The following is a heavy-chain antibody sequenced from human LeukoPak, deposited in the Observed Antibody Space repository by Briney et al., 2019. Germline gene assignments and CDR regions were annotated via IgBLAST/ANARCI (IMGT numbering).Heavy chain of an antibody. Sequence: ASVKVSCKASGYTFTSYYMHWVRQAPGQGLEWMGIINPSGGSTSYAQKFQGRVTMTRDTSTSTVYMELSSLRSEDTAVYYCARGSPGRYCSSTSCYSYYGMDVWGKGTTVTVSS. D-gene: IGHD2-2*02. V-gene: IGHV1-46*01. CDR2: INPSGGST. CDR3: ARGSPGRYCSSTSCYSYYGMDV. CDR1: GYTFTSYY. J-gene: IGHJ6*04.